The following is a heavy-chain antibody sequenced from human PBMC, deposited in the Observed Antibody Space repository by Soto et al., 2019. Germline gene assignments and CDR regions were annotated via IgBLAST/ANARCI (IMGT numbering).Heavy chain of an antibody. J-gene: IGHJ4*02. CDR2: IYYSGST. CDR3: ARSYRMAALGEYFDY. V-gene: IGHV4-59*12. D-gene: IGHD5-18*01. CDR1: GGSISSYY. Sequence: SETLSLTCTVSGGSISSYYWSWIRQPPGKGLEWIGYIYYSGSTNYNPSLKSRVTISVDKSKNQFSLKLSSVTAADTAVYYCARSYRMAALGEYFDYWGQGTLVTVSS.